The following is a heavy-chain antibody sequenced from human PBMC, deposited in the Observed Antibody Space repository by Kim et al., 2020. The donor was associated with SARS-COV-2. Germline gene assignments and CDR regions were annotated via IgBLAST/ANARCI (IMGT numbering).Heavy chain of an antibody. Sequence: SETLSLTCTVSGGSISSGGYYWSWIRQHPGKGLEWIGYIYYSGSTYYNPSLKSRVTISVDTSKNQFSLKLSSVTAADTAVYYCAAIYSSRLGEPYYFDYWGQGTLVTVSS. CDR2: IYYSGST. J-gene: IGHJ4*02. D-gene: IGHD3-16*01. CDR1: GGSISSGGYY. CDR3: AAIYSSRLGEPYYFDY. V-gene: IGHV4-31*03.